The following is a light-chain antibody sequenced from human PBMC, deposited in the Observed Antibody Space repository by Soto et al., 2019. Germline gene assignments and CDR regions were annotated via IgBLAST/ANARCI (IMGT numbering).Light chain of an antibody. CDR1: ESVSRN. CDR2: DAS. CDR3: QQYNSWSPTT. V-gene: IGKV3-15*01. J-gene: IGKJ5*01. Sequence: ELVITQSPSTLSVSPRERATLSCRASESVSRNLAWYQQRPGQAPRLLIYDASTRATGIPDRFSGGGSGTEFTLTISSMQSEDFVVYYCQQYNSWSPTTFDQGALLEIK.